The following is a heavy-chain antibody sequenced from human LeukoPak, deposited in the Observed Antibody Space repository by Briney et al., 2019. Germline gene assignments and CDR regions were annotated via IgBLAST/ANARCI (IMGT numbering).Heavy chain of an antibody. J-gene: IGHJ5*02. D-gene: IGHD3-22*01. CDR1: GGSFSGYY. V-gene: IGHV4-34*01. CDR3: ARDSGYDSSGYYHP. Sequence: PSETLSLTCAVYGGSFSGYYWSWIRQPPGKGLEWIGEINHSGSTNYNPSLKSRVTISVDTSKNQFSLKLSSVTAADTAVYYCARDSGYDSSGYYHPWGQGTLVTVSS. CDR2: INHSGST.